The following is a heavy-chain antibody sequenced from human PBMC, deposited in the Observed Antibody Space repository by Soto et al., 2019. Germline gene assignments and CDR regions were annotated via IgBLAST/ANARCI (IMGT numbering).Heavy chain of an antibody. J-gene: IGHJ6*02. CDR1: GFTFGNFV. Sequence: EVQLLESGGGLVQPGGSLRLSCAASGFTFGNFVMRWVRQTPGKGLEWVSTITESGGDTYYTYSVKGRFTISRDNSKNTLYLEITSMRAEDTALYYCTRASSDRNHMQVWGPGTTVTVSS. CDR3: TRASSDRNHMQV. CDR2: ITESGGDT. V-gene: IGHV3-23*01.